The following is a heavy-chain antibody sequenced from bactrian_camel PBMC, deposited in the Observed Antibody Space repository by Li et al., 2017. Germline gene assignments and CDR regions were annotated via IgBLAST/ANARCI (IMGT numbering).Heavy chain of an antibody. CDR2: IDSGGST. V-gene: IGHV3S53*01. CDR1: GFTFSTYA. J-gene: IGHJ4*01. D-gene: IGHD7*01. CDR3: AADFVNLQLARSYTY. Sequence: HVQLVESGGGLVQPGGSLVLSCAASGFTFSTYAMSWYRRAPGGERELVSSIDSGGSTIYADSVKDRFTISKDNVKNTLYLQMNSLEPEDTAVYYCAADFVNLQLARSYTYWGQGTQVTVS.